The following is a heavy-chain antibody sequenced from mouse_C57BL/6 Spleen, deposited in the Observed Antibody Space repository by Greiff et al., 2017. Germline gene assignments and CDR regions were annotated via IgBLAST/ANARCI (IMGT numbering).Heavy chain of an antibody. V-gene: IGHV5-9-1*02. D-gene: IGHD3-2*02. J-gene: IGHJ2*01. Sequence: VESGEGLVKPGGSLKLSCAASGFTFSSYAMSWVRQTPEKRLEWVAYISSGGDYIYYADTVKGRFTISRDNARNTLYLQMSSLKSEDTAMYYCTRETAQAHYFDYWGQGTTLTVSS. CDR2: ISSGGDYI. CDR1: GFTFSSYA. CDR3: TRETAQAHYFDY.